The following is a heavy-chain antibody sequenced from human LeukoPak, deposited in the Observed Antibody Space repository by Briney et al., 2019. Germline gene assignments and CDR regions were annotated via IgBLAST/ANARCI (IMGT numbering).Heavy chain of an antibody. J-gene: IGHJ4*02. D-gene: IGHD6-19*01. V-gene: IGHV3-23*01. CDR3: ARDRGSSGWSGSYFDY. CDR1: GFTFSSYA. CDR2: ISGSGGST. Sequence: PGGSLRLSCAASGFTFSSYAMSWVRQAPGKGLEWVPAISGSGGSTYYADSVKGRFTISRDNSKNTLYLQMNSLRAEDTAVYYCARDRGSSGWSGSYFDYWGQGTLVTVSS.